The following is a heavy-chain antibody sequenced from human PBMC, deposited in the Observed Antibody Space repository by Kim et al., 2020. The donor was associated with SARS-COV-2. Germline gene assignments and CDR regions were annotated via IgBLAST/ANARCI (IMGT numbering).Heavy chain of an antibody. J-gene: IGHJ4*02. D-gene: IGHD2-2*01. CDR1: GFTFSSYA. Sequence: GGSLRLSCAASGFTFSSYAMHWVRQAPGKGLEWVAVISYDGSNKYYADSVKGRFTISRDNSKNTLYLQMNSLRAEDTAVYYCAELGYCSSTSCYDDYWGQGTLVTVSS. V-gene: IGHV3-30*04. CDR3: AELGYCSSTSCYDDY. CDR2: ISYDGSNK.